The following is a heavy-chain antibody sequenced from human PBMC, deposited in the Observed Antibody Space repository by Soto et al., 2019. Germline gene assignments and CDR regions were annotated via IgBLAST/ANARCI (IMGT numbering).Heavy chain of an antibody. CDR2: IDWDDDK. V-gene: IGHV2-70*01. Sequence: SGPTLVNPTQTLTLTCTFSGFSLSTSGMCVSWIRQPPGKALEWLALIDWDDDKYYSTSLKTRLTISKDTSKNQVVLTMTNMDPVDTATYYCARMISTMVRGPGEYYYGMDVWGQGTTVTVSS. J-gene: IGHJ6*02. CDR1: GFSLSTSGMC. D-gene: IGHD3-10*01. CDR3: ARMISTMVRGPGEYYYGMDV.